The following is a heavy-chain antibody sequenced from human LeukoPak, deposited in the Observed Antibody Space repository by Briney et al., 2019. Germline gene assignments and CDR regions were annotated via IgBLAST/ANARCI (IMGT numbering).Heavy chain of an antibody. CDR2: IYHSGNSAIT. CDR1: GGSISSSDW. J-gene: IGHJ4*02. D-gene: IGHD1-14*01. V-gene: IGHV4-4*02. Sequence: PSETLSLTCAVSGGSISSSDWWSWVRQPPGKGLEWIGEIYHSGNSAITNYNPSLRSRVTISVDTSTNQFSLRVNSVTAADTAVYYCAGSPNLNYFDYWGQGTLVTVSS. CDR3: AGSPNLNYFDY.